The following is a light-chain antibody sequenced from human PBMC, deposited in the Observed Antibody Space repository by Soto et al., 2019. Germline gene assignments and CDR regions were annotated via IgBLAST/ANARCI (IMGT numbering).Light chain of an antibody. CDR3: CSYSSSSTYV. CDR2: DVS. J-gene: IGLJ1*01. CDR1: SSDVGGYNY. V-gene: IGLV2-14*03. Sequence: QSALTQPASVSGSPGQSITISCTGTSSDVGGYNYVSWYQQHPGKAPKVMIFDVSNRPSGVSNRFSGSKSGNTASLTISGLQAEDDADYYCCSYSSSSTYVFGTGTKVPVL.